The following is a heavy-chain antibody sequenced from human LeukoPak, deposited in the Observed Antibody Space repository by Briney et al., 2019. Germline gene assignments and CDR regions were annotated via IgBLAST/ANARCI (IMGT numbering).Heavy chain of an antibody. CDR1: GFTFSSYA. J-gene: IGHJ3*02. Sequence: PGGSLRLSCAASGFTFSSYAMHWVRQAPGKGLEWVAFVRYDGSNKYYADSVKGRFTISRDNSKDTLYLQMNSLRAEDTAVYSCAKDRCSTTSCYGAFDIWGQGTMVTVSS. D-gene: IGHD2-2*01. V-gene: IGHV3-30*02. CDR2: VRYDGSNK. CDR3: AKDRCSTTSCYGAFDI.